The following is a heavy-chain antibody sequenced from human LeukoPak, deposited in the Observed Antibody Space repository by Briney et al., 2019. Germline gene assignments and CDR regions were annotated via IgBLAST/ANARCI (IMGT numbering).Heavy chain of an antibody. V-gene: IGHV3-7*01. Sequence: GGSLRLSCAASGFTFSSYCMSWVRQAPGKGLEWVANIKQDGSEKYYVDSVKGRFTISRDNAKNSLYLQMNSLRAEDTAVYYCAKSYYDFWSVYYQTFDYWGQGTLVTVSS. CDR2: IKQDGSEK. CDR3: AKSYYDFWSVYYQTFDY. J-gene: IGHJ4*02. D-gene: IGHD3-3*01. CDR1: GFTFSSYC.